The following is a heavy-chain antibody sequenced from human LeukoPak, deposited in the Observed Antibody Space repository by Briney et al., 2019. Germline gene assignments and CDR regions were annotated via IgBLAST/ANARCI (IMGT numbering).Heavy chain of an antibody. CDR3: AKGIYRSGWSYDY. D-gene: IGHD6-19*01. CDR1: GFTLRNSA. CDR2: FSGSGITA. J-gene: IGHJ4*01. Sequence: GGSLTLSCAPSGFTLRNSAMSWLRQAPGEGVEGGSTFSGSGITAYYADSVKGRFTISRDNSKNTLYLQMNTLGAEDSALYYCAKGIYRSGWSYDYWGHGTLVTVSS. V-gene: IGHV3-23*01.